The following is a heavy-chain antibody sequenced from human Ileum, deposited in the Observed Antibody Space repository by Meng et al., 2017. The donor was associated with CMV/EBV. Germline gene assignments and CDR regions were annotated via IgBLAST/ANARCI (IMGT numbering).Heavy chain of an antibody. V-gene: IGHV1-2*02. J-gene: IGHJ4*02. D-gene: IGHD6-19*01. CDR2: VNSKNTAT. Sequence: VQLVQSGAEMKKPGASVKVSCTTSGFTFSDYYIHWVRQAPGQGLEWMGWVNSKNTATNYARKFQGRVSMTRDTSISTAHMELSRLMSDDTAVYYCVRSSGWALFDYWGQGTLVTVSS. CDR1: GFTFSDYY. CDR3: VRSSGWALFDY.